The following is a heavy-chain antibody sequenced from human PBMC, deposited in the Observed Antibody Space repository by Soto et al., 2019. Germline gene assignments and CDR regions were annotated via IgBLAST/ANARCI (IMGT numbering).Heavy chain of an antibody. CDR2: VSGSGGST. CDR1: GFTFSSYA. Sequence: QAGGSLRLSCAASGFTFSSYAMSWVRQAPGKGLEWVSAVSGSGGSTYYADSVKGRFTISRDNSKNTLYLQMNSLRAEDTAVYYCAKYSTLTGYYKGEFDYWGQGTLVTVSS. CDR3: AKYSTLTGYYKGEFDY. D-gene: IGHD3-9*01. V-gene: IGHV3-23*01. J-gene: IGHJ4*02.